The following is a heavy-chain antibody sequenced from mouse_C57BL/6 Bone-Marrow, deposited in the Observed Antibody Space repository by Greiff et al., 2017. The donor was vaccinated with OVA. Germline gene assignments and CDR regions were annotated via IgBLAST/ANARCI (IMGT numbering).Heavy chain of an antibody. Sequence: EVQLQQSGAELVRPGASVKLSCTASGFNIKDDYMHWVKQRPEQGLEWIGWIDPENGDTEYASKFQGKGTITADTSSNTAYLQLSSLTSEDTAVYYCTTNYGSSQYYFDYWGQGTTLTVSS. CDR3: TTNYGSSQYYFDY. J-gene: IGHJ2*01. V-gene: IGHV14-4*01. CDR2: IDPENGDT. D-gene: IGHD1-1*01. CDR1: GFNIKDDY.